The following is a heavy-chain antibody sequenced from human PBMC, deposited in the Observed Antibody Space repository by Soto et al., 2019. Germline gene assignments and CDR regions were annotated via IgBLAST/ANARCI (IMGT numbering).Heavy chain of an antibody. D-gene: IGHD6-19*01. V-gene: IGHV6-1*01. Sequence: PSQTLSLTCAISGDSVSSNSAAWNWIRQSPSRGLEWLGRTYYRSKWYNDYAVSVKSRITINPDTSKNQFSLQLNSVNPEDTAVYYCARGSGWSHYYYYGMDVWGQGTTVTVSS. CDR2: TYYRSKWYN. CDR3: ARGSGWSHYYYYGMDV. CDR1: GDSVSSNSAA. J-gene: IGHJ6*02.